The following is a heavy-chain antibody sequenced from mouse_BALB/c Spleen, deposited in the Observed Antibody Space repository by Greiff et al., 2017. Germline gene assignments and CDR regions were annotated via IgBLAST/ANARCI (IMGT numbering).Heavy chain of an antibody. CDR1: GYTFTSYW. D-gene: IGHD2-2*01. Sequence: QVHVKQSGAELARPGASVKLSCKASGYTFTSYWMQWVKQRPGQGLEWIGAIYPGDGDTRYTQKFKGKATLTADKSSSTAYMQLSSLASEDSAVYYCAREGYERGAWFAYWGQGTLVTVSA. CDR3: AREGYERGAWFAY. V-gene: IGHV1-87*01. J-gene: IGHJ3*01. CDR2: IYPGDGDT.